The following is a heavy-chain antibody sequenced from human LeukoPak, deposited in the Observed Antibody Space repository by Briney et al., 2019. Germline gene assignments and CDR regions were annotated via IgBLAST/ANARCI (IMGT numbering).Heavy chain of an antibody. CDR1: GYSFTIYW. V-gene: IGHV5-51*01. CDR3: ARPWSSGSYDAFDI. J-gene: IGHJ3*02. D-gene: IGHD1-26*01. Sequence: KRGESLKISCKGSGYSFTIYWIGWVRQMPGKGLEWMGIIYPGDSDTRYSPSFQGQVTISADKSISTAYLQWSSLRASDTAMYYCARPWSSGSYDAFDIWGQGTMVTVSS. CDR2: IYPGDSDT.